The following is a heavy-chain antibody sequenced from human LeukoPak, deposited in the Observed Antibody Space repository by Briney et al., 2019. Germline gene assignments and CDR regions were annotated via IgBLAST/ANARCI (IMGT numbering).Heavy chain of an antibody. Sequence: SETLSLTCTVSGYSISSGYYWGWIRQPPGKGLEWIGSIYHSGSTYYNPSLKSRVTISVDTSKNQFSLKLSSVTAADTAVYYCARHFYYMDVWGKGTTVTISS. CDR1: GYSISSGYY. V-gene: IGHV4-38-2*02. J-gene: IGHJ6*03. CDR2: IYHSGST. CDR3: ARHFYYMDV. D-gene: IGHD2/OR15-2a*01.